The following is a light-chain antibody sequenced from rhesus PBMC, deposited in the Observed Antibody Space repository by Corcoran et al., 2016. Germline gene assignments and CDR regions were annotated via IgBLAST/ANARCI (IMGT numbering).Light chain of an antibody. CDR3: QQYKSYPWT. CDR2: AAT. J-gene: IGKJ1*01. CDR1: QGISSY. V-gene: IGKV1-28*02. Sequence: DIQMTQSPSSLSASVGDTVTITCRASQGISSYLNWFQQKPGKAPKLLIYAATTLQSGVPSRFSGSGSVTDFTLTISSLQPEDFATYYCQQYKSYPWTFGQGTKVEIK.